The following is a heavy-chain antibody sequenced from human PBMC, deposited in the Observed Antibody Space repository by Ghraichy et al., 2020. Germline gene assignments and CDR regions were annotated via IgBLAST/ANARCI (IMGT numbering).Heavy chain of an antibody. D-gene: IGHD4-11*01. J-gene: IGHJ4*02. V-gene: IGHV3-23*01. Sequence: LSLTCVASGFPFSDYALTWVRQAPEKGLEWVSTISGTGSSTYYAASVKGRFTISRDNSRDTLYLDMSNLRADDTAVYYCARDPRRTTVGDFDYWGQGSLVVVSS. CDR3: ARDPRRTTVGDFDY. CDR2: ISGTGSST. CDR1: GFPFSDYA.